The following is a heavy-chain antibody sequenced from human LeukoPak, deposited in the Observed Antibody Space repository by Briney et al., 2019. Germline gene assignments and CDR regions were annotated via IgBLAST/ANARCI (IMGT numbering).Heavy chain of an antibody. V-gene: IGHV3-48*04. J-gene: IGHJ4*02. D-gene: IGHD2-2*01. Sequence: RGSLRLSCAASGFTFSSYSMNWVRQAPGKGLEWVSYISSSSSTIYYADSVKGRFTISRDNAKNSLYLQMNSLRAEDTAVYYCARALGKYQLPSDYWGQGTLVTVSS. CDR1: GFTFSSYS. CDR2: ISSSSSTI. CDR3: ARALGKYQLPSDY.